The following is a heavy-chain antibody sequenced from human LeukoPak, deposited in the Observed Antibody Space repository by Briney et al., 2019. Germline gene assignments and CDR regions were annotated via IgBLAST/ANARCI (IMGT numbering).Heavy chain of an antibody. CDR1: GGSISSYY. J-gene: IGHJ4*02. D-gene: IGHD5-18*01. V-gene: IGHV4-59*01. CDR2: VSFSGST. CDR3: ARDRGDTAMAHPFDY. Sequence: SETLSLTCTVSGGSISSYYWSWIRQPPGKGLEWIGFVSFSGSTNYNPSLKSRVTISIDTSKNQFSLKLSSVTAADTAVYYCARDRGDTAMAHPFDYWGQGTLVAVSS.